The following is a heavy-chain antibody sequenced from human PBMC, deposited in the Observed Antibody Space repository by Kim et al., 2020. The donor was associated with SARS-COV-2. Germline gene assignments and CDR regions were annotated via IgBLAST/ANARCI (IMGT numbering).Heavy chain of an antibody. CDR3: VKGGWGGSWDP. CDR1: GFTFTGYA. CDR2: IDGSDGTT. D-gene: IGHD3-10*01. Sequence: GGSLRLSCTTSGFTFTGYAMSWVRQPPGKGLEWVSSIDGSDGTTYYVDSVKGRFTISRDDSKNTLYLQMSALRADDTAVYYCVKGGWGGSWDPWGQGT. V-gene: IGHV3-23*01. J-gene: IGHJ5*02.